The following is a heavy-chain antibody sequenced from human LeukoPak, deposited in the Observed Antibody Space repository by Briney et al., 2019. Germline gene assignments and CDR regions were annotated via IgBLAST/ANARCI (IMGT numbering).Heavy chain of an antibody. J-gene: IGHJ5*02. CDR1: GGSISSGGYS. CDR3: ARGLEETGTTLIWFDP. CDR2: IYHSGST. D-gene: IGHD1-7*01. Sequence: PSQTLSLTCAVSGGSISSGGYSWSWIRQPPGKGLEWIGYIYHSGSTNYNPSLKSRVTISVDTSKNQFSLKLSSVTAADTAVYYCARGLEETGTTLIWFDPWGQGTLVTVSS. V-gene: IGHV4-30-2*01.